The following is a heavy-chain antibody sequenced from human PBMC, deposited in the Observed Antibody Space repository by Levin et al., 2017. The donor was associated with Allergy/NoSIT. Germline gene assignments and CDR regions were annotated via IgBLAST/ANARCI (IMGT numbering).Heavy chain of an antibody. CDR1: GYTFTRYS. V-gene: IGHV7-4-1*01. D-gene: IGHD6-19*01. CDR3: ARTFSSGGEVYYFDY. J-gene: IGHJ4*02. Sequence: GESLKISCKASGYTFTRYSMNWVRQAPGQGLEWMGWINTNSGNPTYAQQGFTGRFVFSLDTSVSTAYLQIRSLQAEDTAVYYCARTFSSGGEVYYFDYWGQGTLVTVSS. CDR2: INTNSGNP.